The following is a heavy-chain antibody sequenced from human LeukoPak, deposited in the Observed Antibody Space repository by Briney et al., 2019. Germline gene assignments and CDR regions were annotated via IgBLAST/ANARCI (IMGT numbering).Heavy chain of an antibody. J-gene: IGHJ6*03. D-gene: IGHD5-18*01. Sequence: PSETLSLTCTVSGGSISSYYWSWIRQPPGKGLEWIGYIYYSGSTNYNPSLKSRVTISVDTSKNQFPLKLSSVTAADTAVYYCARRGYSYGSGYYYMDVWGKGTTVTVSS. CDR1: GGSISSYY. CDR3: ARRGYSYGSGYYYMDV. V-gene: IGHV4-59*08. CDR2: IYYSGST.